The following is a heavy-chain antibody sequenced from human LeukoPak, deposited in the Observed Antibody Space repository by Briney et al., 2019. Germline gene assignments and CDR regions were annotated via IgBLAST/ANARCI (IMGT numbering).Heavy chain of an antibody. V-gene: IGHV1-2*02. CDR2: TSPKSGDT. J-gene: IGHJ4*02. D-gene: IGHD4-11*01. CDR3: ARDNYGTLDY. CDR1: GYTFSDYY. Sequence: ASVKVSCKVSGYTFSDYYIHWVRQAPGHGLEWMGWTSPKSGDTRYTQRFQGRVTMTRDTSISIVYMELDRLTFDDTAVYYCARDNYGTLDYWGQGTLVTVSS.